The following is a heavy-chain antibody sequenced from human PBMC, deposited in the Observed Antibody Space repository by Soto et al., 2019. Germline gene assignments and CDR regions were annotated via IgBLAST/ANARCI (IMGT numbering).Heavy chain of an antibody. Sequence: GGSLRLSCAASGFTFSSYGMHWVRQAPGKGLEWVAVISYDGSNKYYADSVKGRFTISRDNSKNTLYLQMNSLRAEDTAVYYCAKDMYYDFWSGYPRHYYYYYGMDVWGQGTTVTVYS. V-gene: IGHV3-30*18. CDR2: ISYDGSNK. D-gene: IGHD3-3*01. J-gene: IGHJ6*02. CDR1: GFTFSSYG. CDR3: AKDMYYDFWSGYPRHYYYYYGMDV.